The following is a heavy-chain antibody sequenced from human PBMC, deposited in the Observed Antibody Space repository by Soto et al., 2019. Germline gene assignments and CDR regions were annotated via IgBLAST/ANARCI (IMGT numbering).Heavy chain of an antibody. CDR3: ARQRGPRHIVVVPAAIVSWFDP. CDR2: IYYSGST. Sequence: SETLSLTCTVSGGSISSGGYYWSWIRQHPGKGLEWIGYIYYSGSTYYNPSLKSRVTISVDTSKNQFSLKLSSVTAADTAVYYCARQRGPRHIVVVPAAIVSWFDPWGQGTLVTVSS. CDR1: GGSISSGGYY. J-gene: IGHJ5*02. V-gene: IGHV4-31*03. D-gene: IGHD2-2*01.